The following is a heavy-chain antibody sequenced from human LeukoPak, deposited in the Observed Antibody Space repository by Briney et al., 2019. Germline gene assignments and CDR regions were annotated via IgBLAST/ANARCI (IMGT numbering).Heavy chain of an antibody. D-gene: IGHD2-2*02. Sequence: GGSLRFSCAASGFTFSSYAMTWVRQAPGKGLEWVSAISGNGGTTYYADSVKGRFTISRDNSRNTLFLQMNSLRAEDTAVYYCAKDGCSSTSCYKDYWGQGTLVTVSS. CDR2: ISGNGGTT. J-gene: IGHJ4*02. CDR3: AKDGCSSTSCYKDY. V-gene: IGHV3-23*01. CDR1: GFTFSSYA.